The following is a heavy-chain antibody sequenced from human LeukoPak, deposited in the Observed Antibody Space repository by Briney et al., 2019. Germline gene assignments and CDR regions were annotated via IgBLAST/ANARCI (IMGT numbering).Heavy chain of an antibody. V-gene: IGHV4-4*02. J-gene: IGHJ4*02. D-gene: IGHD6-19*01. CDR2: IYHSGST. CDR3: ATNGWYAIDY. Sequence: KPSETLSLTCGVSGGSISSTNWWSWVRQSPGKGLEWIGEIYHSGSTNYNPSLKSRVTISVDKSKNQFSLKLNSVTASDTAVYYCATNGWYAIDYWGQGTLLTVSS. CDR1: GGSISSTNW.